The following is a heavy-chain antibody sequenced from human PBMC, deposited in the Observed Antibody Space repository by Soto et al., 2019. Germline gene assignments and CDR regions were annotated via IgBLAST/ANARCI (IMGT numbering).Heavy chain of an antibody. J-gene: IGHJ4*02. D-gene: IGHD3-22*01. CDR2: IIPILGIA. CDR3: ARHNYYYDSSGYYSYYFDY. Sequence: QVQLVQSGAEVKKPGSSVKVSCKASGGTFSSYTISWVRQAPGQGLEWMGRIIPILGIANYAKKLQGRVTITADKSTSTAYMKLSSLRSDDTAVYYCARHNYYYDSSGYYSYYFDYWGQGTLATVSS. V-gene: IGHV1-69*02. CDR1: GGTFSSYT.